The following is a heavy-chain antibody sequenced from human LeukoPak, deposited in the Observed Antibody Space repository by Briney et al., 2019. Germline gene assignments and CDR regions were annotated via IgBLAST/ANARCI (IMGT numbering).Heavy chain of an antibody. CDR3: ARYRGGGWYYFDS. Sequence: PAETLSLTCTLSGLSISSNTYLWLRPPPPPGKGLEWCGYMCYTGATSYNTSLMSRVTISLDTYNNLFSLKLHSVNAADTSVYYCARYRGGGWYYFDSWGQGTLVTVSS. V-gene: IGHV4-61*05. CDR2: MCYTGAT. CDR1: GLSISSNTYL. J-gene: IGHJ4*02. D-gene: IGHD6-19*01.